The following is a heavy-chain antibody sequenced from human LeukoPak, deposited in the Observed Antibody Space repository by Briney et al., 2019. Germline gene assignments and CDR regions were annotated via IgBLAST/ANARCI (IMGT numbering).Heavy chain of an antibody. Sequence: GGSLRLSWAASGFTFSTYGMHWARQAPGKGLEWVAVISYDGSNKYYADSVRGRFTISRDNSKNTLYLQMNSLRAEDTAVYYCAKERYYDFWSGFIYGMDVWGQGTTVTVSS. V-gene: IGHV3-30*18. J-gene: IGHJ6*02. CDR2: ISYDGSNK. CDR1: GFTFSTYG. D-gene: IGHD3-3*01. CDR3: AKERYYDFWSGFIYGMDV.